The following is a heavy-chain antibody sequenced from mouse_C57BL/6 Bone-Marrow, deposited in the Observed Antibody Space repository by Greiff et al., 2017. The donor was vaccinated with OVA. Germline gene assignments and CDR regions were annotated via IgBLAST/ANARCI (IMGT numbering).Heavy chain of an antibody. Sequence: EVKLMESGGGLVKPGGSLKLSCAASGFTFSSYAMSWVRQTPEKRLEWVATISDGGSYTYYPDNVKGRFTISRDNAKNNLYLQMSHLKSEDTAMYYYAIITTASSYYAMDYWGQGTSVTVSS. D-gene: IGHD1-2*01. CDR1: GFTFSSYA. V-gene: IGHV5-4*03. J-gene: IGHJ4*01. CDR2: ISDGGSYT. CDR3: AIITTASSYYAMDY.